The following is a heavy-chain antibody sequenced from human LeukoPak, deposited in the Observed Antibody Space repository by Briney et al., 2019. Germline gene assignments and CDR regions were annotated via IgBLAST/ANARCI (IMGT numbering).Heavy chain of an antibody. V-gene: IGHV3-23*01. Sequence: GGSLRLSCAASGFTFSSYAMSWVRQAPGKGLEWVSAISGSGGSTYYADSVKGRFTISRDNSKNTLYLQMNSLRAEDTAVYYCAKDHDSSSWSYSFDYWGQGTLVTVSS. CDR3: AKDHDSSSWSYSFDY. CDR1: GFTFSSYA. J-gene: IGHJ4*02. CDR2: ISGSGGST. D-gene: IGHD6-13*01.